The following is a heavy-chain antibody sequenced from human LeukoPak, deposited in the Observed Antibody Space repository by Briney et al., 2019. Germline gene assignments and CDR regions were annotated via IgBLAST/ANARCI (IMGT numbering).Heavy chain of an antibody. V-gene: IGHV1-2*02. CDR3: AITDSSSSFPDDP. Sequence: GASVKVSCKASGYTFTGYYMHWVRQAPGQGLEWMGWINPNSGGTNYAQKFQGRVTMTRDTSISTAYMELSRLRSDDTAVYYCAITDSSSSFPDDPWGQGTLVTVSS. J-gene: IGHJ5*02. CDR1: GYTFTGYY. CDR2: INPNSGGT. D-gene: IGHD6-13*01.